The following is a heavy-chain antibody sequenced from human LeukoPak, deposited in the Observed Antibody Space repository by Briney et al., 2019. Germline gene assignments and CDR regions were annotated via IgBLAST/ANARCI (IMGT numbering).Heavy chain of an antibody. CDR1: GFTFSDYY. Sequence: GGSLRLSCAASGFTFSDYYMSWIRQAPGKGLEWVSYISSSGSTIYYADFVKGRFTISRDNAKNSLYLQLNSLRAEDTAVYYCARHRSKWLQSSFDYWGQGTLVTVSS. D-gene: IGHD5-24*01. CDR2: ISSSGSTI. V-gene: IGHV3-11*04. J-gene: IGHJ4*02. CDR3: ARHRSKWLQSSFDY.